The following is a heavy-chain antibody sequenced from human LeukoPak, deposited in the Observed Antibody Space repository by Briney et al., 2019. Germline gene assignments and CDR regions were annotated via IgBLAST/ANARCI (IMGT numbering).Heavy chain of an antibody. Sequence: GGSLRLSCAASGFTFSSYAMSWVRQAPGKGLEWVSVISGSGGSAYYADSVKGRFTISRDNSKNTLYLQMNSLRAEDTAVYYCARDLSDGWCSDYWGQGTLVTVSS. CDR3: ARDLSDGWCSDY. V-gene: IGHV3-23*01. CDR2: ISGSGGSA. J-gene: IGHJ4*02. CDR1: GFTFSSYA. D-gene: IGHD6-19*01.